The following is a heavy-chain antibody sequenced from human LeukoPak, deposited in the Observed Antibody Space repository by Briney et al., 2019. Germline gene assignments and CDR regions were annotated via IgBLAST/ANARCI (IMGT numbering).Heavy chain of an antibody. CDR3: ARGNYYDSSGSPFDY. CDR2: TYYRSKWYN. CDR1: GDSVSSNSAA. D-gene: IGHD3-22*01. J-gene: IGHJ4*02. Sequence: SQTLSLTCAISGDSVSSNSAAWSWIRQSPSRGLEWLGRTYYRSKWYNDYAVSVKGRITINPDTSKNQFSLQLNSVTPEDTAVYYCARGNYYDSSGSPFDYWGQGTLVTVSS. V-gene: IGHV6-1*01.